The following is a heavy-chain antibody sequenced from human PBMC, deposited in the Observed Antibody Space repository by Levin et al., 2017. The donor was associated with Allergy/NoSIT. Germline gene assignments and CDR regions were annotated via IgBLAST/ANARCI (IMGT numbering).Heavy chain of an antibody. V-gene: IGHV3-21*01. CDR2: ISSSSSYI. Sequence: GESLKISCAASGFTFSSYSMNWVRQAPGKGLEWVSSISSSSSYIYYADSVKGRFTISRDNAKNSLYLQMNSLRAEDTAVYYCARDAIEVAGTVDYWGQGTLVTVSS. D-gene: IGHD6-19*01. CDR3: ARDAIEVAGTVDY. CDR1: GFTFSSYS. J-gene: IGHJ4*02.